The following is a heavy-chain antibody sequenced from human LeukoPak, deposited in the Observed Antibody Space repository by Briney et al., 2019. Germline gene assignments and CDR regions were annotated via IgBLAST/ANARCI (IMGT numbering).Heavy chain of an antibody. CDR1: GFTFSSYG. CDR2: ISYDGSNK. D-gene: IGHD3-22*01. CDR3: AKDWEYDSSSFDY. J-gene: IGHJ4*02. Sequence: GRSLRLSCAASGFTFSSYGMHWVRQAPGKGLEWVAVISYDGSNKYYADSVKGRFTISRDNSKNTLYLQMNSLRAEDMAVYYCAKDWEYDSSSFDYWGQGTLVTVSS. V-gene: IGHV3-30*18.